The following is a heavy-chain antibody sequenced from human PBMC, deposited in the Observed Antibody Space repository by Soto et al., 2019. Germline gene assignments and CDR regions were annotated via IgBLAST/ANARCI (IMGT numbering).Heavy chain of an antibody. D-gene: IGHD2-2*01. Sequence: GASVKVSCKASRGTFSSYAISWVRQAPEQGLEWMGWINPNSDGTNYAQKLQCWVTMTRDTSISTAYMELSRLRSDDSAVYYCARGERVPAAIDWFDPWGQGTLVTVSS. V-gene: IGHV1-2*04. CDR2: INPNSDGT. CDR1: RGTFSSYA. CDR3: ARGERVPAAIDWFDP. J-gene: IGHJ5*02.